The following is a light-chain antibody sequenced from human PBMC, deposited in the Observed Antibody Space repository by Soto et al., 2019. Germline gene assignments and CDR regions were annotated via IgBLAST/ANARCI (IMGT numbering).Light chain of an antibody. CDR2: EVN. CDR3: SSYTSSTSLDV. Sequence: QSPLAQPASVSGSPGQSITISCTGTSSDVGGYNYVSWYQQHPGKAPKLMIYEVNNRPSGVSHRFSGSKSGNTAALNISRLQAEDEADYYCSSYTSSTSLDVSGTGTKVTVL. V-gene: IGLV2-14*01. CDR1: SSDVGGYNY. J-gene: IGLJ1*01.